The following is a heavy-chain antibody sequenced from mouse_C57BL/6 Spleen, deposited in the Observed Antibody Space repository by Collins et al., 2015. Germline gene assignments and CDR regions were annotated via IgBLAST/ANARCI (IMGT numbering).Heavy chain of an antibody. CDR2: IYPGNSDT. V-gene: IGHV1-5*01. D-gene: IGHD1-1*01. J-gene: IGHJ3*01. Sequence: EVQLQQSGTVLARPGASVKMSCKTSGYTFTSYWMHWVKQRPGQGLEWIGAIYPGNSDTSYNQKFKGKATLTADKSSSTAYMQLSSLTSEDSAVYFCARTPNYYGSSGFAYWGQGTLVTVSA. CDR1: GYTFTSYW. CDR3: ARTPNYYGSSGFAY.